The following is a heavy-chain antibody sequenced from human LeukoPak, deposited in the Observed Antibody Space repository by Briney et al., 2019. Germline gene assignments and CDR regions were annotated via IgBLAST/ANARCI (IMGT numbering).Heavy chain of an antibody. CDR1: GFTFSSYG. CDR3: AKEGYSYGYGEFDY. CDR2: ISYDGSNK. Sequence: PGGSLRLSCAASGFTFSSYGMHWVRQAPGKGLEWVAVISYDGSNKYYADSVKGRFTNSRDNSKNTLYLQMNSLRAEDTAVYYCAKEGYSYGYGEFDYWGQGTLVTVSS. J-gene: IGHJ4*02. D-gene: IGHD5-18*01. V-gene: IGHV3-30*18.